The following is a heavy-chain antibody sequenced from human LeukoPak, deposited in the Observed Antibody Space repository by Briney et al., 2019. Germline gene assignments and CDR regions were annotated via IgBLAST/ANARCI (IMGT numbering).Heavy chain of an antibody. CDR2: INHSGST. D-gene: IGHD3-10*01. V-gene: IGHV4-34*01. J-gene: IGHJ4*02. Sequence: PSETLPLTCAVYGGSFSGYYWGWIRQPPGKGLEWIGEINHSGSTNYNPSLKSRVTISVDTSKNQFSLKLSSVTAADTAVYYCARGGLVRGVIPNWGQGTLVTVSS. CDR1: GGSFSGYY. CDR3: ARGGLVRGVIPN.